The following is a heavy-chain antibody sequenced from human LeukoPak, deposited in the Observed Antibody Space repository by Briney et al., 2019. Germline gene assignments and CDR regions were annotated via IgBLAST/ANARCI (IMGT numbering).Heavy chain of an antibody. CDR1: GFSLSTNG. CDR2: NYTSRST. D-gene: IGHD3-22*01. V-gene: IGHV4-61*02. Sequence: SGPALVKPTQTLTLTCTIPGFSLSTNGRCVCWIRQPAVKGLEWIGRNYTSRSTNYNPALKSRVTMSVDTSKNQFSLKLSSVTAADTAVYFLPCITMIVVVITTLYYYYYMDVWGKGTTVTISS. J-gene: IGHJ6*03. CDR3: PCITMIVVVITTLYYYYYMDV.